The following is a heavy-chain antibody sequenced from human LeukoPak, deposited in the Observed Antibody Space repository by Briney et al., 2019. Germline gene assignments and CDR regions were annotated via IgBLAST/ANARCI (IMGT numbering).Heavy chain of an antibody. D-gene: IGHD5-24*01. Sequence: GGSLRLSCAASGFTFSNYAMSWVRQAPGKGLKWVSTINTSGGAAYYADSVKGRFTISRDNSKNTLYLQMNSLRAEDTATYYCAKCVDGYNYYFDYWGQGTLVPVSS. CDR2: INTSGGAA. J-gene: IGHJ4*02. CDR1: GFTFSNYA. CDR3: AKCVDGYNYYFDY. V-gene: IGHV3-23*01.